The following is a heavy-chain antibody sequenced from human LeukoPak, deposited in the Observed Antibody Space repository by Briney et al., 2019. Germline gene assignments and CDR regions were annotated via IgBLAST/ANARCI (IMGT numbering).Heavy chain of an antibody. D-gene: IGHD5-12*01. V-gene: IGHV1-24*01. CDR3: ARGGKWPPFY. CDR2: FDPEDGET. J-gene: IGHJ4*02. Sequence: ASVKVSCKVSGYTLTELSMHWVRQAPGKGLEWMGGFDPEDGETIYAQKFQGRVTITADESTSTAYMELSSLRSEDTAVYYCARGGKWPPFYWGQGTLVTVSS. CDR1: GYTLTELS.